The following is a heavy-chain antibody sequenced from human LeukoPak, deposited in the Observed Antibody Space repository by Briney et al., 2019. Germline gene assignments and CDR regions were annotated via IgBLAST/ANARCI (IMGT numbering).Heavy chain of an antibody. CDR1: GYTFTGYY. J-gene: IGHJ6*02. V-gene: IGHV1-2*02. Sequence: WASVKVSCKCSGYTFTGYYMHWVRQAPGQGLEWMGWINPNSGGRNYAQKFQGRVTMTRDTSISTAYMELSRLRSDDTAVYYCARETCSGGSCYSWYRTNPYGMDVWGQGTTVTVSS. D-gene: IGHD2-15*01. CDR3: ARETCSGGSCYSWYRTNPYGMDV. CDR2: INPNSGGR.